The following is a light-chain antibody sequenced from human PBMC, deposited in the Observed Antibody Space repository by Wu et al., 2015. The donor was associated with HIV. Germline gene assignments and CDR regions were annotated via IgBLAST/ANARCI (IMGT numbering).Light chain of an antibody. Sequence: EIILAQSPDTLSLSPGERATLSCKTSRDISNTYLAWYQQRLGQAPRLLIYGASNRVFGLSDRFSGGGSGTDFTLTISSLQPEDVATYYCQKYNTAPWTFGQGTKVEMK. CDR3: QKYNTAPWT. J-gene: IGKJ1*01. CDR1: RDISNTY. CDR2: GAS. V-gene: IGKV3-20*01.